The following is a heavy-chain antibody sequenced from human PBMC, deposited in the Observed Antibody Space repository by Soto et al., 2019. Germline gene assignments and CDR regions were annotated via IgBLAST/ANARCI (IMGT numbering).Heavy chain of an antibody. CDR1: GFAFSAYG. J-gene: IGHJ4*02. V-gene: IGHV3-33*08. CDR2: IYYGGSNK. D-gene: IGHD4-17*01. CDR3: ARVGGTVTSDY. Sequence: VQLVESGGGVVQPGRSLRLSCAASGFAFSAYGMHWVRQAPGKGLEWVAMIYYGGSNKYYADSVKGRFTISRDNSRNTRYLQMSSLRAEDTALYYCARVGGTVTSDYWGQGTLVTVSS.